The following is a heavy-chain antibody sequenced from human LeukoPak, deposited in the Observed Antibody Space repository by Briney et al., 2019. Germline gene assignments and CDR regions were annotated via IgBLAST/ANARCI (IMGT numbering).Heavy chain of an antibody. Sequence: PSETLSLTCTVSGGSISSYYWSWLRQPPEKGLEWIGYIYYSGSTNYNPSRKSRVTISVDTSKNQFSLKLSSVTAADTGVYYCARGGYYYDSSGYWGAFDIWGQGTMVTVSS. V-gene: IGHV4-59*01. CDR1: GGSISSYY. CDR2: IYYSGST. D-gene: IGHD3-22*01. CDR3: ARGGYYYDSSGYWGAFDI. J-gene: IGHJ3*02.